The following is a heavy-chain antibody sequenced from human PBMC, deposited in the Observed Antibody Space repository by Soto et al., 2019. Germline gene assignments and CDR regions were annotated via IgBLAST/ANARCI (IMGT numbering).Heavy chain of an antibody. Sequence: PSETLSLTCTVSGDSITSYNWNWLRQPPGKALEWIGYIYSSGSTYYNPSLKSRVTISVDRSKNQFSLKLSSVTAADTAVYYCARLPAYWAQGTLVTVSS. CDR2: IYSSGST. CDR3: ARLPAY. V-gene: IGHV4-59*12. J-gene: IGHJ4*02. CDR1: GDSITSYN.